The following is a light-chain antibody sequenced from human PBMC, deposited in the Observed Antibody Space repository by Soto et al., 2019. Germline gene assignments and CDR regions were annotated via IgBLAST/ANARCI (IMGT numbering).Light chain of an antibody. CDR3: QLYSSPPMYT. Sequence: EIVLTQSPGTLSLSPGESATLSCRASQSVSSASLVWYQQRPGQAPRLLIYAASSRATGIPDRFTGSGSGTDFTLTVSRLEPEDFAVYYCQLYSSPPMYTFGQGTKLEIK. J-gene: IGKJ2*01. CDR2: AAS. V-gene: IGKV3-20*01. CDR1: QSVSSAS.